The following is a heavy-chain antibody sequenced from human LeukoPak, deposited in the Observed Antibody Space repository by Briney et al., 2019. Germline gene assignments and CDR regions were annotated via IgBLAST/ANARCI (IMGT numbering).Heavy chain of an antibody. D-gene: IGHD6-13*01. Sequence: SETLSLTCTVSGSSISSYYWSWIRQPPGGGLEWIGYISYSGSTNYNPSLKSRVTMSVDTPKNQFSLKLSSVSAADTAVYYCARHNPAAAGYFDYWGQGTLVTVSS. CDR3: ARHNPAAAGYFDY. V-gene: IGHV4-59*08. CDR2: ISYSGST. J-gene: IGHJ4*02. CDR1: GSSISSYY.